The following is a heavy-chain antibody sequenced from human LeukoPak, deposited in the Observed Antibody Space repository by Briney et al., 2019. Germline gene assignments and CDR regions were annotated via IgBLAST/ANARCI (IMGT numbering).Heavy chain of an antibody. D-gene: IGHD6-13*01. V-gene: IGHV1-2*02. J-gene: IGHJ4*02. Sequence: ASVKVSCKASGYTFTGYYMHWVRQAPGQGLEWMGWINPKSGGTNYLHKFQGRVTMTRDTSISTAYMELSRLRSDDTAVYYCARDTVAATGTVDYWGQGTLVTVSS. CDR2: INPKSGGT. CDR3: ARDTVAATGTVDY. CDR1: GYTFTGYY.